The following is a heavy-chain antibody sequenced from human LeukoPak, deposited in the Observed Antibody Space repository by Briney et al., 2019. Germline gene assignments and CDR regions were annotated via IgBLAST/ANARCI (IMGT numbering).Heavy chain of an antibody. D-gene: IGHD2-21*02. CDR2: IYYSGST. CDR3: ARVLIGDSRFDY. CDR1: SGSASSGKYY. V-gene: IGHV4-61*01. Sequence: SETLSLTCTVSSGSASSGKYYWSWIRQPPGKGLEWIGYIYYSGSTHYNPSLKSRVTISVDTSKNQFSLKLSSVTAADTAVYYGARVLIGDSRFDYWGQGSLVTVSS. J-gene: IGHJ4*02.